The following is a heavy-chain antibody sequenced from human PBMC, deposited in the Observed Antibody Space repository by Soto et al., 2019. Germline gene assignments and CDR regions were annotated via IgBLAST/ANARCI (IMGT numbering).Heavy chain of an antibody. D-gene: IGHD3-3*01. Sequence: GGSLTLSCAASGFLFSRYPMTSVRQAQGKGLEWVSPITGGGDSTYYADSVRGRFTISRDVSAKTLYLPMNSLRAEARALYYCAKRVTICAVDPADYWGHGTQVT. CDR1: GFLFSRYP. J-gene: IGHJ4*01. V-gene: IGHV3-23*01. CDR3: AKRVTICAVDPADY. CDR2: ITGGGDST.